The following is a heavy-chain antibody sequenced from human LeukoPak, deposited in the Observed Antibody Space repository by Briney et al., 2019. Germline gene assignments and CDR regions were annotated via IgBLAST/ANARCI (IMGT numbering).Heavy chain of an antibody. CDR3: ARQVAPNYDILTGHTAGFDY. V-gene: IGHV4-39*01. Sequence: SETLSLTCAVYGGSFSGYYWGWIRQPPGKGLEWIGSIYYSGSTYYNPSLKSRVTISVDTSKNQFSLKLSSVTAADTAVYYCARQVAPNYDILTGHTAGFDYWGQGTLVTVSS. CDR2: IYYSGST. CDR1: GGSFSGYY. D-gene: IGHD3-9*01. J-gene: IGHJ4*02.